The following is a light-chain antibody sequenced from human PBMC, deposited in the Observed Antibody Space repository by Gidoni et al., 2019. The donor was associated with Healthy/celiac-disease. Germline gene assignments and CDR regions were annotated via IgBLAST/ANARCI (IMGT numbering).Light chain of an antibody. J-gene: IGKJ3*01. CDR3: QQSYSTPCT. Sequence: DIQMPHSPSSLSASVGDRVTITCRASQSLSSYLNWYQQKPGKAPKLLIYAASSLQSGVPSRFSGSGSGTDFTLTISSLQPEDFATYYCQQSYSTPCTFGPGTKVEIK. V-gene: IGKV1-39*01. CDR1: QSLSSY. CDR2: AAS.